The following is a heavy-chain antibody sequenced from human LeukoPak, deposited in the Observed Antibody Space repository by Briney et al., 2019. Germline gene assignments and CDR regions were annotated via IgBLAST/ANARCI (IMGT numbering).Heavy chain of an antibody. V-gene: IGHV3-9*01. CDR3: AKDMGITMVRGDVGMDV. CDR2: ISWNSGSI. CDR1: GFTFDNYV. J-gene: IGHJ6*02. D-gene: IGHD3-10*01. Sequence: GRSLRLSCAASGFTFDNYVMHWVRQAPGKGLEWVAGISWNSGSIGYVDSVKGRFTISRDNAKKSLYLQMNSLRAEDTALYYCAKDMGITMVRGDVGMDVWGQGTTVTVSS.